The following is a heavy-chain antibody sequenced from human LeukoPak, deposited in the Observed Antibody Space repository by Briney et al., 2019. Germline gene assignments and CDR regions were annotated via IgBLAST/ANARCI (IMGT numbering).Heavy chain of an antibody. Sequence: SETLSLTCTVCGCSFSSGSYYWSWIRQPPGKGLEWIGYIYYSGSTNYNPSLKSRVTISVDTSKNQFSLKLSSVTAADTAVYYCARVRYYDSSGLFDAFDIWGQGTMVTVSS. CDR3: ARVRYYDSSGLFDAFDI. J-gene: IGHJ3*02. D-gene: IGHD3-22*01. CDR1: GCSFSSGSYY. V-gene: IGHV4-61*01. CDR2: IYYSGST.